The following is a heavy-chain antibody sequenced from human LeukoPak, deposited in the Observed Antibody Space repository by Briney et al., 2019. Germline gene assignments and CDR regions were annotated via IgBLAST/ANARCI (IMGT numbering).Heavy chain of an antibody. Sequence: GGSLRLSCAASGFTFSSYEMNWVRQAPGKGLEWVSYISSSGSTIYYADSVKGRFPISRDNAKNSLYLQMNSLRAEDTAVYYCARDLTHYYGSGNWFDPWGQGTLVTVSS. CDR3: ARDLTHYYGSGNWFDP. CDR2: ISSSGSTI. J-gene: IGHJ5*02. D-gene: IGHD3-10*01. V-gene: IGHV3-48*03. CDR1: GFTFSSYE.